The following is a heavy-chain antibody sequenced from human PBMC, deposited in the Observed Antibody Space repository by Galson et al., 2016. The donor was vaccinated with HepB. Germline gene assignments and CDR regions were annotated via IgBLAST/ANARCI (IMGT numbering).Heavy chain of an antibody. CDR3: ARTAKLSSSGHYLDY. J-gene: IGHJ4*02. V-gene: IGHV3-33*01. CDR1: GFNFNIFA. D-gene: IGHD1-1*01. Sequence: SLRLSCAASGFNFNIFAMHWVRQAPGKGLEWVAVIWYDGCHKYYGDSVKGRFTISRDNSENTLYLQMDSLTTEDTAVYYCARTAKLSSSGHYLDYWGQGTLVTVSS. CDR2: IWYDGCHK.